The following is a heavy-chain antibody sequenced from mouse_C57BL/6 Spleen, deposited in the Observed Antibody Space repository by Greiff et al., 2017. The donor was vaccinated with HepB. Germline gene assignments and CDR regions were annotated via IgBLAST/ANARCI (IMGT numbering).Heavy chain of an antibody. CDR1: GFSLTSYG. V-gene: IGHV2-6-1*01. CDR2: IWSDGST. D-gene: IGHD1-1*01. Sequence: VHLVESGPGLVAPSQSLSITCTVSGFSLTSYGVHWVRQPPGKGLEWLVVIWSDGSTTYNSALKSRLSISKDNSKSQVFLKMNSLQTDDTAMYYCARHLYYYGQSYAMDYWGQGTSVTVSS. CDR3: ARHLYYYGQSYAMDY. J-gene: IGHJ4*01.